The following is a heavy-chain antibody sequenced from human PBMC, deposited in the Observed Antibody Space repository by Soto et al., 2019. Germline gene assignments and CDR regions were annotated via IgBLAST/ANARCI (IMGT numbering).Heavy chain of an antibody. CDR3: ARYSGKYQGPIDY. V-gene: IGHV3-30*03. Sequence: PGRPLILSCQASGFTFSPYWMHRVRKGPGKGLEWLAVIAYDGSSKHYADSVKGRFTVSRDNSKNTLYLQMNSLRAEDTAVYFCARYSGKYQGPIDYWGQGTLVTVSS. J-gene: IGHJ4*02. CDR1: GFTFSPYW. D-gene: IGHD1-26*01. CDR2: IAYDGSSK.